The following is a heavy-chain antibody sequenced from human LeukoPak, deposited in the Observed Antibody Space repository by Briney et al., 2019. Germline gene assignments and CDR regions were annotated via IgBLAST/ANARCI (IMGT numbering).Heavy chain of an antibody. CDR2: INHSGST. Sequence: ASETLSLTCAVYGGSFSGYYWSWIRQPPGKGLEWIGEINHSGSTNYNPSLKSRVTISVDTSKNQFSLKLSSVTAADTAVYYCARAGRVGYCSSTSCRSYYYYYMDVWGKGTTVTVSS. CDR3: ARAGRVGYCSSTSCRSYYYYYMDV. D-gene: IGHD2-2*01. J-gene: IGHJ6*03. CDR1: GGSFSGYY. V-gene: IGHV4-34*01.